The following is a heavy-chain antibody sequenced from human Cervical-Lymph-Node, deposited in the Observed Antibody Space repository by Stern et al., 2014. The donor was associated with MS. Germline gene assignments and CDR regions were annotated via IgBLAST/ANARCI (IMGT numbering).Heavy chain of an antibody. CDR2: VSNEGSKQ. Sequence: VQLVESGGGVVQPGRSLRLSCAASGFIFSNYAMHWVRQAPGKGLDWGAFVSNEGSKQFYADSVKGRFTISRDNANNTLYLQMNSLRPEDTAVYFCGRDTCRGGGCYFRHWGQGILITVSS. CDR1: GFIFSNYA. V-gene: IGHV3-30-3*01. J-gene: IGHJ4*02. CDR3: GRDTCRGGGCYFRH. D-gene: IGHD2-15*01.